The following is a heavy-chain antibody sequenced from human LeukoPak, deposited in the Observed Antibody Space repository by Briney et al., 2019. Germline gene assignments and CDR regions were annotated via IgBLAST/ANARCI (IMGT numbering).Heavy chain of an antibody. CDR1: GFTFSTYD. CDR3: ARGGVPTEGYFYYYLDV. Sequence: GGSLRLSCAASGFTFSTYDMSWVRQAPGEGLEWISYISSSSGTIYCADSVKDRFTISRDNAKKSLYLQMNSLRAEDTAVYYCARGGVPTEGYFYYYLDVWGKGTTVTVSS. J-gene: IGHJ6*03. CDR2: ISSSSGTI. D-gene: IGHD2-2*01. V-gene: IGHV3-48*04.